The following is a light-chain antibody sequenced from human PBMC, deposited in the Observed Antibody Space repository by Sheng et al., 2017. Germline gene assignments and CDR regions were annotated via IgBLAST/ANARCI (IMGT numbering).Light chain of an antibody. V-gene: IGKV3-11*01. CDR1: QSINNY. J-gene: IGKJ4*01. Sequence: IVLTQSPATLSLSPGERATLSCRASQSINNYLAWYQQKPGQAPKLLVYDASNRAAGIPARFSGRGPGTDFTLTISSLEPEDFAVYYCQQRHNWPLTFGGGTKVEIK. CDR2: DAS. CDR3: QQRHNWPLT.